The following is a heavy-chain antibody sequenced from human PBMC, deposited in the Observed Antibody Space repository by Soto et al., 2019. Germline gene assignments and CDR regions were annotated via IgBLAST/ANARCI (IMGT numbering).Heavy chain of an antibody. J-gene: IGHJ6*02. CDR1: GFTFGDYA. CDR3: SSCSPRSRMLGYYGMDV. V-gene: IGHV3-49*05. D-gene: IGHD2-15*01. CDR2: IRSKAYGGTT. Sequence: NPGGSLRLSCTASGFTFGDYAMSWFRQAPGKGLEWVGFIRSKAYGGTTEYAASVKGRFTISRDDSKSIAYLQMNSLKTEDTAVYYCSSCSPRSRMLGYYGMDVWGQGTTVTVSS.